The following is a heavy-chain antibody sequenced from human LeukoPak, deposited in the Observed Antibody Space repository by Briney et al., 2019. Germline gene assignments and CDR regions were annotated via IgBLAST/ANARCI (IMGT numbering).Heavy chain of an antibody. J-gene: IGHJ4*02. Sequence: ASVRVSCKASGYTFTSYDINWVRQAAGQGLEWMGWMNPNSGNTGYAQRFQGRVTMTRGTAISTAYMELSSLRSEDTAVYYCARVSETPAYYYTSGYYYLGYWGQGTLVTVSS. V-gene: IGHV1-8*01. CDR3: ARVSETPAYYYTSGYYYLGY. CDR2: MNPNSGNT. CDR1: GYTFTSYD. D-gene: IGHD3-22*01.